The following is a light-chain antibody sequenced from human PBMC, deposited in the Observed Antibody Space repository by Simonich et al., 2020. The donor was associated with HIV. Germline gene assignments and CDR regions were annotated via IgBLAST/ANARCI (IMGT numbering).Light chain of an antibody. V-gene: IGKV3D-20*02. J-gene: IGKJ4*01. CDR1: QSVSSSY. CDR2: DAS. CDR3: QQRSNWPLT. Sequence: EIVLTQSPGTLSLSTGERATFSCRASQSVSSSYLDWYQQKPGQAPRLLIYDASNRATGIPARFSGSGSGTDFTLTISSLEPEDFAVYYCQQRSNWPLTFGGGTKVEIK.